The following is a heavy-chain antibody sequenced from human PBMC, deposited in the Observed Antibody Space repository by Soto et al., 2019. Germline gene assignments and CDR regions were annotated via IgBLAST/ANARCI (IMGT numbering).Heavy chain of an antibody. CDR2: IYYSGST. J-gene: IGHJ4*02. V-gene: IGHV4-59*01. CDR1: GGSISSYY. CDR3: ARDGTNQWLVFDY. Sequence: PSETLSLTCTVSGGSISSYYWSWIRQPPGKGLEWIGYIYYSGSTNYNPSLKSRVTISVDTSKNQFSLKLSSVTAADTAVYYCARDGTNQWLVFDYWGQGTLVTVSS. D-gene: IGHD6-19*01.